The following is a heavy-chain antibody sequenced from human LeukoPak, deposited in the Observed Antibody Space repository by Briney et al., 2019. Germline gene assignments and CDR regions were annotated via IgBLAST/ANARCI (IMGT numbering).Heavy chain of an antibody. CDR1: GFTISSHY. CDR3: ATGGEYYDTGGYGHDH. Sequence: PGGSVSLLCAASGFTISSHYMSWVRQAPGKGLEQVSVIYSGGDTYYADSVKGRFTISRDNSKNTLYLQMNSLRAEDTAVYYCATGGEYYDTGGYGHDHWAQRTVVTVSS. CDR2: IYSGGDT. J-gene: IGHJ4*02. D-gene: IGHD3-22*01. V-gene: IGHV3-53*01.